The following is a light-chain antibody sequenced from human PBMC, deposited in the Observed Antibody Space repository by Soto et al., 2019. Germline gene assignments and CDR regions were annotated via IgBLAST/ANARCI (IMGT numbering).Light chain of an antibody. CDR2: WAS. V-gene: IGKV4-1*01. J-gene: IGKJ2*01. CDR3: QQYYSTPYT. CDR1: RSVLYNSNTKNY. Sequence: DIVMTQSPDSLAVSLGERATIKCKSSRSVLYNSNTKNYLAWYQHKPGQPPKLLFYWASARESGVPDRFSGGGSGTDFTLTINSLQAEDVAVYYCQQYYSTPYTFGQGTKLEIK.